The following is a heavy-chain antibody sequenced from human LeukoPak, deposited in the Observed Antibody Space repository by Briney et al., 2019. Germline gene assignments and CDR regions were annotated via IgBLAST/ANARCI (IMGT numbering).Heavy chain of an antibody. Sequence: ASVKVSCKASGYTFTTLDINWVRQATGQGLEWMGWMNPNSGNTGYAQKFQGRVTITRDTSTSTVYMELSSLRSEDTAVYYCARVDGSPDYWGQGTLVTVSS. CDR1: GYTFTTLD. V-gene: IGHV1-8*03. D-gene: IGHD2-15*01. J-gene: IGHJ4*02. CDR2: MNPNSGNT. CDR3: ARVDGSPDY.